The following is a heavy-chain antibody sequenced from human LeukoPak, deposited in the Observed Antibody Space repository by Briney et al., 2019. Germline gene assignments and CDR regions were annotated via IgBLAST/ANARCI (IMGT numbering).Heavy chain of an antibody. V-gene: IGHV3-7*01. D-gene: IGHD1-26*01. J-gene: IGHJ3*02. CDR1: GFTFSSYW. CDR3: ARINSGRHLGDAFDI. Sequence: PGGSLRLSCAASGFTFSSYWMSWVRQAPGKGLEWVANIKQDGSEKYYVDSVKGRFTISRDNAKNSLFLQMNSLRAEDTAVYYCARINSGRHLGDAFDIWGQGTTVTVSS. CDR2: IKQDGSEK.